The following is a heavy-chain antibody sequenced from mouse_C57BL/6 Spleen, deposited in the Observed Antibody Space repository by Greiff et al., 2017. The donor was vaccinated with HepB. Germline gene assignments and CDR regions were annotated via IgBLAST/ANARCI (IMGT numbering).Heavy chain of an antibody. J-gene: IGHJ1*03. CDR3: ARSGSSYERYFDV. CDR2: IYPGDGDT. CDR1: GYAFSSSW. V-gene: IGHV1-82*01. D-gene: IGHD1-1*01. Sequence: VQLQESGPELVKPGASVKISCKASGYAFSSSWMNWVKQRPGKGLEWIGRIYPGDGDTNYNGKFKGKATLTADKSSSTAYMQLSSLTSEDSAVYFCARSGSSYERYFDVWGTGTTVTVSS.